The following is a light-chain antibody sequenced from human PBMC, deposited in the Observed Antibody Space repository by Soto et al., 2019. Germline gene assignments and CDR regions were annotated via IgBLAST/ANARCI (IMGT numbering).Light chain of an antibody. CDR3: QQYNSYSPWK. V-gene: IGKV3-15*01. J-gene: IGKJ1*01. CDR2: VAS. Sequence: EIVMTQSPDTLSVSPGEGATLSCMFSQGIRSTLAWNQQSPGQAPRLLLYVASTRADGIPARFTGSGSGTEFTLTFISLQPDDFATYYCQQYNSYSPWKCGQGNKGGIK. CDR1: QGIRST.